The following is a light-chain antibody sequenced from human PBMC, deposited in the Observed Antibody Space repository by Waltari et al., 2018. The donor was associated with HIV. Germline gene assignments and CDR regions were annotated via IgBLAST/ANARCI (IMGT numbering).Light chain of an antibody. CDR3: QQRGDWPPFT. Sequence: EIVLTQSPATLSLSPGERATLSCRASQTINNYLAWFQQKPGQPPRLLIYGASNRATGIPARFSGSGSGTDFTLTISSLEPEDFAVYYCQQRGDWPPFTFGQGTKLEI. CDR2: GAS. V-gene: IGKV3-11*01. J-gene: IGKJ2*01. CDR1: QTINNY.